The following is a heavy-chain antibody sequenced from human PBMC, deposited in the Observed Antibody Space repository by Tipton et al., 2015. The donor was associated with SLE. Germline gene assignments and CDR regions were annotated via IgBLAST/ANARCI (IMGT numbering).Heavy chain of an antibody. CDR3: ARVIVPYYYGMDV. D-gene: IGHD2-21*01. CDR1: GFTFSGYG. Sequence: SLRLSCAASGFTFSGYGVHWVRQPPGKGLEWVAVMWYDARNKDYVDSVKGRFTISRDNSKNTLDLHEDTAVYYCARVIVPYYYGMDVWGQGTTVTVSS. J-gene: IGHJ6*02. CDR2: MWYDARNK. V-gene: IGHV3-33*01.